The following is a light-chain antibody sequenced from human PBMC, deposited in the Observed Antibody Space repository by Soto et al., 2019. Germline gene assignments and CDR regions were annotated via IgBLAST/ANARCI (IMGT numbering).Light chain of an antibody. J-gene: IGKJ1*01. V-gene: IGKV1-5*03. Sequence: DIQMTQSPSTLSASVGDRVTITCRASQSISSWLAWFQQKPGKAPKLLIYKASSLESGVPSRFSGSGSGTEFTLTNSSLQPDDFATYYCQQYNSYWTFGQGNKVEIK. CDR2: KAS. CDR1: QSISSW. CDR3: QQYNSYWT.